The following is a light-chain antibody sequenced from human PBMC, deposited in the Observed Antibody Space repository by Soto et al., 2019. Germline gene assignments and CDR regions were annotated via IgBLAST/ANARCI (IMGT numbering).Light chain of an antibody. Sequence: AIRMTQSPSSFSASTGDRVTITCRASQGISSYLAWYQQKPGKAPKLLIYAASTLQSGVPSRFSGSGSGTVFTLTISCLQSEDFATYYCQQYYSYPPITFGQGTRLEFK. CDR1: QGISSY. CDR2: AAS. J-gene: IGKJ5*01. CDR3: QQYYSYPPIT. V-gene: IGKV1-8*01.